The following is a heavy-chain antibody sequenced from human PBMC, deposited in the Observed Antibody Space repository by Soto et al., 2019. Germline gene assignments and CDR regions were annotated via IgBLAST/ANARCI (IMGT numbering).Heavy chain of an antibody. CDR2: LIHGGST. CDR1: GASLGGFH. V-gene: IGHV4-34*12. J-gene: IGHJ3*02. D-gene: IGHD3-16*01. CDR3: ARSPLGYDYVRQTWREVGDSFDI. Sequence: PSETLSLTCAIYGASLGGFHWTWLRQAPGKGLERIGELIHGGSTNYNPSLKSRVSFSLDTSKNQFSLHLMSVTAADTAVYYCARSPLGYDYVRQTWREVGDSFDIWGRGTMVTVSS.